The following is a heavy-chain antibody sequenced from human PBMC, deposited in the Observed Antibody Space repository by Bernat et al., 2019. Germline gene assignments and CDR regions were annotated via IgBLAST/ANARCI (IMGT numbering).Heavy chain of an antibody. CDR2: TRNKANSYTT. Sequence: EVQLVESGGGLVQPGGSLRLSCAASGFTFSDHYMDWVRQAPGKGLEWVGRTRNKANSYTTEYAASVKGRFTISRDDSKNSLYLQMNSLKTEDTAVYYGARDRNGNDLDEDWYFDLWGRGTLVTVSS. CDR1: GFTFSDHY. D-gene: IGHD1-20*01. CDR3: ARDRNGNDLDEDWYFDL. J-gene: IGHJ2*01. V-gene: IGHV3-72*01.